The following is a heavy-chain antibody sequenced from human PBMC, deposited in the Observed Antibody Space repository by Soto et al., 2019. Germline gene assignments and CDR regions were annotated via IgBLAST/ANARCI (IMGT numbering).Heavy chain of an antibody. CDR3: ARDTPSMITFGGVIASYYGMDV. J-gene: IGHJ6*02. CDR1: GYTFTSDY. V-gene: IGHV1-46*01. CDR2: INPSGGST. D-gene: IGHD3-16*02. Sequence: ASVKVSCKASGYTFTSDYMHWVRQAPGQGLEWMGIINPSGGSTSYAQKFQGRVTMTRDTSTSTVYMELSSLRYEDTAVYYCARDTPSMITFGGVIASYYGMDVWGQGTTVTVSS.